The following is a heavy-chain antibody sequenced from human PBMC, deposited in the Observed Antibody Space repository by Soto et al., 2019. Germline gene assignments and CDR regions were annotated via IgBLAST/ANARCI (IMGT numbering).Heavy chain of an antibody. CDR2: IYYSGST. CDR3: AREVAARPDYYYYGMDV. V-gene: IGHV4-31*03. D-gene: IGHD6-6*01. CDR1: GGSISSGGYY. J-gene: IGHJ6*02. Sequence: ASETLSLTCTVSGGSISSGGYYWSWIRQHPGKGLEWIGYIYYSGSTYYNPSLKSRVTISVDTSKNQFSLKLSSVTAADTAVYYCAREVAARPDYYYYGMDVWGQGTTVTVPS.